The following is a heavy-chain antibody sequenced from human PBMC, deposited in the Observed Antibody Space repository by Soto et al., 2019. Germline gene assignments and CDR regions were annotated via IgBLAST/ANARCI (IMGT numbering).Heavy chain of an antibody. CDR3: ARDRAHPMDCLTGFKE. D-gene: IGHD3-9*01. V-gene: IGHV1-18*01. Sequence: QVQLVQSGAEVKKPGASVKVSCKASGYTFTSYGISWVRQAPGQGLEWMGWISGYNGNTNYAQRLQGRVTMTTDTPTNTAYMEVRSLRPADPAVYSGARDRAHPMDCLTGFKEGGQGALVTVSS. J-gene: IGHJ1*01. CDR2: ISGYNGNT. CDR1: GYTFTSYG.